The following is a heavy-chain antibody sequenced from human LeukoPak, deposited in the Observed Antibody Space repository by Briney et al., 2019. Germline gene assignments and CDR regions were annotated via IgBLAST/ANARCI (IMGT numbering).Heavy chain of an antibody. D-gene: IGHD3-10*01. Sequence: SETLSLTCAVYGGSFSGYYWSWIRQPPGKGLEWIGEINHSGSTNYNPSLKSRVTISVDTSKNQFSLKLSSVTAADTAVYYCARGRSTNYYGSGSYLNRGRWFDPWGQGTLVTVSS. CDR1: GGSFSGYY. CDR3: ARGRSTNYYGSGSYLNRGRWFDP. V-gene: IGHV4-34*01. J-gene: IGHJ5*02. CDR2: INHSGST.